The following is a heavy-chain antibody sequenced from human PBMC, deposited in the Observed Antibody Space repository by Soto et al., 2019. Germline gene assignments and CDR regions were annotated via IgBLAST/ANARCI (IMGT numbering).Heavy chain of an antibody. D-gene: IGHD2-15*01. J-gene: IGHJ6*03. CDR1: GFTFSSYA. V-gene: IGHV3-23*01. CDR2: ISGSGGST. Sequence: GGSLRLACAASGFTFSSYAMSWVRQAPGKGLEWVSAISGSGGSTYYADSVKGRFTISRDNSKNTLYLQMNTLRAEDTAVYYCAKTLAQNIVGVVAATQRRGYYMAVWGKGTTVPVSS. CDR3: AKTLAQNIVGVVAATQRRGYYMAV.